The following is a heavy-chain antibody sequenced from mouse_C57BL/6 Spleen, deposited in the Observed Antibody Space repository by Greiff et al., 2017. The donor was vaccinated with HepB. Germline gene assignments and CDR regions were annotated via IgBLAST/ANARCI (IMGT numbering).Heavy chain of an antibody. CDR1: GYTFTDYE. D-gene: IGHD2-2*01. CDR2: IDPETGGT. CDR3: TRDEVTTGFAY. J-gene: IGHJ3*01. Sequence: SGAELVRPGASVTLSCKASGYTFTDYEMHWVKQTPVHGLEWIGAIDPETGGTAYNQKFKGKAILTADKSSSTAYMELRSLTSEDSAVYYCTRDEVTTGFAYWGQGTLVTVSA. V-gene: IGHV1-15*01.